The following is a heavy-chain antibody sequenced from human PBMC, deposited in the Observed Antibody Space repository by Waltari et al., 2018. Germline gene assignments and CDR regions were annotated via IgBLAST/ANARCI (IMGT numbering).Heavy chain of an antibody. J-gene: IGHJ6*02. V-gene: IGHV3-74*01. D-gene: IGHD3-22*01. CDR2: ISSDGSSV. Sequence: EEQLVESGGGLAHPGESLRLSCAASGFTFSRYWMDWVRQAPGKGLVWVSLISSDGSSVTYADSVKGRFTISRDNAKNTLYVQMNRLRAEDTAVYYCARVATKTYSSPVPGRPYYYGMDVWGQGTTVTVSS. CDR1: GFTFSRYW. CDR3: ARVATKTYSSPVPGRPYYYGMDV.